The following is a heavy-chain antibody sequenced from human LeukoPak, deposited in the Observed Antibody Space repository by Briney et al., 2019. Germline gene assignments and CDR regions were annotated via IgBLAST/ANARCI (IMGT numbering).Heavy chain of an antibody. V-gene: IGHV3-48*03. J-gene: IGHJ4*02. CDR3: ARVGSPG. Sequence: GGSLRLSCAATGFAFSAYEMNWVRQAPGKGLEWVAYSSGSDTTTYYADSVKGRFVISRDNARSSLYLQMNSLRAEDTAVYYCARVGSPGWGQGTLVTVSS. CDR2: SSGSDTTT. CDR1: GFAFSAYE. D-gene: IGHD3-10*01.